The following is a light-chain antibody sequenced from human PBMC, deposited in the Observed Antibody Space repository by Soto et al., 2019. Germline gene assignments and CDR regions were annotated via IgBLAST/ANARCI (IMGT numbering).Light chain of an antibody. J-gene: IGLJ1*01. CDR1: SSDVGGYNY. CDR3: SSYTSSSFYV. CDR2: DVS. Sequence: QSVLTQPASVSGSPGQSITISYTGTSSDVGGYNYVSWYQQHPGKAPKLMIYDVSNRPSGVSNRFSGSKSGNTPSLTISGLQAEDEADYYCSSYTSSSFYVFGTGTKVTVL. V-gene: IGLV2-14*01.